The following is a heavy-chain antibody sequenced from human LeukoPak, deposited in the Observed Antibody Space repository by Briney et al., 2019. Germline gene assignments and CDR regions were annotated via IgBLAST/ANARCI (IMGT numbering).Heavy chain of an antibody. D-gene: IGHD1/OR15-1a*01. J-gene: IGHJ3*02. CDR3: ARENTDAFDI. CDR1: GGSISSYY. CDR2: IYYSGST. Sequence: SETLSLTCTVSGGSISSYYWSWIRQPPGKGLEWIGYIYYSGSTNYNPSLKSRVTISVDTPKNQFSLKLSSVTAADTAVYYCARENTDAFDIWGQGTMVTVSS. V-gene: IGHV4-59*01.